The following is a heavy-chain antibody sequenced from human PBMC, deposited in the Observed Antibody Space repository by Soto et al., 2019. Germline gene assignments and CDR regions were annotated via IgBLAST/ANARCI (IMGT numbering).Heavy chain of an antibody. D-gene: IGHD1-26*01. CDR1: GGSFSGYY. J-gene: IGHJ4*02. CDR3: ARARIVGAIGFDY. V-gene: IGHV4-34*01. CDR2: INHSGST. Sequence: PSETLSLTCAVYGGSFSGYYWSWIRQPPGKGLEWIGEINHSGSTNYNPSLKSRVTISVDTSKDQFSLKLSSVTAADTAVYYCARARIVGAIGFDYWGQGTQVTVSS.